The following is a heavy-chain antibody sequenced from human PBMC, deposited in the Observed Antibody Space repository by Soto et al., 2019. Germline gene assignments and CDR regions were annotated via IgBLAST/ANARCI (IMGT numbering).Heavy chain of an antibody. Sequence: GGSLRLSCAASGFTFSSYSMNWVRQAPGKGLEWVSSISSSSSYIYYADSVKGRFTISRDNAKNSLYLQMNSLRAEDTAVYYCARDGEEYCSGGSCFSYFDYWGQGTLVTVSS. CDR2: ISSSSSYI. V-gene: IGHV3-21*01. J-gene: IGHJ4*02. D-gene: IGHD2-15*01. CDR1: GFTFSSYS. CDR3: ARDGEEYCSGGSCFSYFDY.